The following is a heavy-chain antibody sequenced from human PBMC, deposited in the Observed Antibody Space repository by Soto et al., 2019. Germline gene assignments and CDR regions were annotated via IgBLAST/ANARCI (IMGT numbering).Heavy chain of an antibody. D-gene: IGHD6-6*01. CDR3: ARVGGGQLADYYYGMDV. V-gene: IGHV1-69*13. J-gene: IGHJ6*02. CDR2: IIPIFGTA. Sequence: SVKVSCNSSAGPFSRYAISWVRQAPGQGLEWMGGIIPIFGTANYAQKFQGRFTITADESTSTAYMELSRLRSEDTAVYYCARVGGGQLADYYYGMDVWGQGTTVTVSS. CDR1: AGPFSRYA.